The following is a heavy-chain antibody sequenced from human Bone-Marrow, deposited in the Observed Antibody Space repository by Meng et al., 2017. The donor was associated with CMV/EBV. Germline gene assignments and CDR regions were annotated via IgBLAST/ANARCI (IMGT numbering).Heavy chain of an antibody. CDR3: ARLKRITIFGVVTHYYYYGMDV. D-gene: IGHD3-3*01. CDR2: TIPILGIA. V-gene: IGHV1-69*10. CDR1: GGTFSSYA. J-gene: IGHJ6*02. Sequence: SVKVSCKASGGTFSSYAISWVRQAPGQGLEWIGGTIPILGIANYAQKFQGRVTITADKSTSTAYMELSSLRSEDTAVYYCARLKRITIFGVVTHYYYYGMDVWGQGTTVTVSS.